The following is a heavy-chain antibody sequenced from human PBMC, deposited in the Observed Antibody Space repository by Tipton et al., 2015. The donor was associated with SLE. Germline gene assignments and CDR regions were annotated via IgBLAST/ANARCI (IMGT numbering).Heavy chain of an antibody. D-gene: IGHD4-17*01. CDR2: IYTRETS. J-gene: IGHJ4*02. CDR3: SRGSGYGDAHLDY. CDR1: GGSISDFY. V-gene: IGHV4-4*08. Sequence: LRLSCTVSGGSISDFYWSWVRQPPGKPLEWIAYIYTRETSSYNPSLNSRVMISVDTSKNQFSLKLTSVTAADTAVYYCSRGSGYGDAHLDYWGQGTLVTVSS.